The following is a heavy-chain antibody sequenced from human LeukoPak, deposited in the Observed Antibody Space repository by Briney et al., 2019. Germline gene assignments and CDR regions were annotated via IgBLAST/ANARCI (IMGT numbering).Heavy chain of an antibody. CDR2: ISSSGAAI. Sequence: GGSLRLSCAASGFTFSDYYMGWLRQAPGKGLEWMSYISSSGAAIYYADSVKGRFTISRDNAKNSLYLQMNSLGVEDTAIYYWPRNRYDENWLGRGTWFYTSGEGSLGTASP. J-gene: IGHJ5*02. CDR3: PRNRYDENWLGRGTWFYT. D-gene: IGHD1-1*01. CDR1: GFTFSDYY. V-gene: IGHV3-11*01.